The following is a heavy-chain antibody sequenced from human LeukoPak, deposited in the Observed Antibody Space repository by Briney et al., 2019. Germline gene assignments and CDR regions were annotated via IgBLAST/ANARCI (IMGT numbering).Heavy chain of an antibody. V-gene: IGHV3-33*01. J-gene: IGHJ4*02. D-gene: IGHD1-26*01. Sequence: GRSLRLSCAASGFTFSSYGVHWVRQAPGKGLEWVAVIWYDGSNKYYADSVTGRFTISRDNSKNTMYLQMNSLRADDTAVYYCSRDRWELWAYDYWGQGSLVTVSS. CDR3: SRDRWELWAYDY. CDR2: IWYDGSNK. CDR1: GFTFSSYG.